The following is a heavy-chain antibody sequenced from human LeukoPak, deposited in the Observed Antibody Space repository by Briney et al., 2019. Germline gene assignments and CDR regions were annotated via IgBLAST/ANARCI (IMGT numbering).Heavy chain of an antibody. CDR1: GFTFSSYA. CDR3: ARASSGWQEDAFDI. J-gene: IGHJ3*02. Sequence: GGSLRLSCAASGFTFSSYAMSWVRQAPGKGLEWVANIKQDGSEKYYVDSVKGRFTISRDNAKNSLYLQMNSLRAEDTAVYYCARASSGWQEDAFDIWGQGTMVTVSS. CDR2: IKQDGSEK. V-gene: IGHV3-7*01. D-gene: IGHD6-19*01.